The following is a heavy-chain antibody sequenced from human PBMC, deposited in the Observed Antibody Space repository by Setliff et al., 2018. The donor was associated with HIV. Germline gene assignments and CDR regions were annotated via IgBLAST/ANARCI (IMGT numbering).Heavy chain of an antibody. CDR3: ARDGYSSSWYVISGSFDY. Sequence: LSLTCTVSGGSINSTSYYWGWIRQPPGNGLEWIGSIYHTGSTYYKPSLKSRVTISVDTSKNQFSLRLSSVAAGDTAVYYCARDGYSSSWYVISGSFDYWGQGILVTVSS. V-gene: IGHV4-39*02. CDR2: IYHTGST. J-gene: IGHJ4*02. D-gene: IGHD6-13*01. CDR1: GGSINSTSYY.